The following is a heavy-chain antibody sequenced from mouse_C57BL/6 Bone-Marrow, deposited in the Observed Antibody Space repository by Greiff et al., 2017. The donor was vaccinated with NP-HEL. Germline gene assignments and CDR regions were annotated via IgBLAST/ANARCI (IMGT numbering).Heavy chain of an antibody. CDR1: GFNIKDDY. J-gene: IGHJ2*01. D-gene: IGHD2-1*01. Sequence: VHVKQSGAELVRPGASVKLSCTASGFNIKDDYMHWVKQRPEQGLEWIGWIDPENGDTEYASKFQGKATITADTSSNTAYLQLSSLTSEDTAVYYCTTLYRCDYWGQGTTLTVSS. CDR3: TTLYRCDY. CDR2: IDPENGDT. V-gene: IGHV14-4*01.